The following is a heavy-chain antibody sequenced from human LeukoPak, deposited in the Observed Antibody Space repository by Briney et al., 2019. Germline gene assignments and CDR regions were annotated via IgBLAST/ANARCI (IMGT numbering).Heavy chain of an antibody. D-gene: IGHD1-26*01. Sequence: KPSETLSLTCAVYGGSFSGYYWSWIRQPPGRGLEWIGEINHSGSTNYNPSLKSRVTISVDTSKNQFSLKLSSVTAADTAVYYCAREGWEGGSPFDYWGQGTLVTVSS. CDR2: INHSGST. J-gene: IGHJ4*02. CDR3: AREGWEGGSPFDY. CDR1: GGSFSGYY. V-gene: IGHV4-34*01.